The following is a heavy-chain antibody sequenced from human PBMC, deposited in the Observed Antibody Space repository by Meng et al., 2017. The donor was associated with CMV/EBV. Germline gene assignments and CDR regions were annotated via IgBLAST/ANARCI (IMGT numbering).Heavy chain of an antibody. D-gene: IGHD5-12*01. V-gene: IGHV3-74*01. J-gene: IGHJ4*02. CDR3: AAKDLAFDY. CDR1: GFTFSSYW. Sequence: GESLKISCAASGFTFSSYWMHWVRQAPGKGLVWVSRINSDGSSTSYADSVKGRFTISRDNAKNTLYLQMNSLRAEDTALYYCAAKDLAFDYWGQGTLVTVSS. CDR2: INSDGSST.